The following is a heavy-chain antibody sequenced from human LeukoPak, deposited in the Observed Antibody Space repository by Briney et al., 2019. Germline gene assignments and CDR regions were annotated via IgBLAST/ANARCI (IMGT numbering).Heavy chain of an antibody. V-gene: IGHV5-51*01. J-gene: IGHJ6*03. Sequence: KRGESLKISCKGSGYSFTSYWIGWVRQMPGNGLEWMGIIYPGDSDTRYSPSFQGQVTISADKSISTAYLQWSSLKASDTAMYYCARSGYSSSSVGYYYYYYMDVWGKGTTVTISS. D-gene: IGHD6-6*01. CDR2: IYPGDSDT. CDR1: GYSFTSYW. CDR3: ARSGYSSSSVGYYYYYYMDV.